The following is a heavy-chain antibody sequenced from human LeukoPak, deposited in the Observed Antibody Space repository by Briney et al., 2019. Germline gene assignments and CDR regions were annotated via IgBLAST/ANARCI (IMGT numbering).Heavy chain of an antibody. V-gene: IGHV1-18*01. J-gene: IGHJ4*02. CDR3: ARFKWLAYYYFDY. CDR2: ISGYSDYT. D-gene: IGHD6-19*01. Sequence: ASVKVSCKASGYTFTNFGIGWVRQAPGRGLEWMGWISGYSDYTNYAQKFQGRVTVTTDTSMSTAYLELRSLRSGDTAVYYCARFKWLAYYYFDYWGQGTLVTVSS. CDR1: GYTFTNFG.